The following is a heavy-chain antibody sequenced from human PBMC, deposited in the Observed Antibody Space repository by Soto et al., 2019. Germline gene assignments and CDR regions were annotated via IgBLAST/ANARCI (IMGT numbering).Heavy chain of an antibody. CDR2: ISWNSGSI. CDR1: GFTFDDYA. D-gene: IGHD5-12*01. J-gene: IGHJ4*02. Sequence: GGSLRLSCAASGFTFDDYAMHWVRQAPGKGLEWVSGISWNSGSIGYADSVKGRFTISRDNSKNSLYLQMNSLRAEDMAVYYFAKDESIDIVATIVDYWGQGTLVTVSS. CDR3: AKDESIDIVATIVDY. V-gene: IGHV3-9*03.